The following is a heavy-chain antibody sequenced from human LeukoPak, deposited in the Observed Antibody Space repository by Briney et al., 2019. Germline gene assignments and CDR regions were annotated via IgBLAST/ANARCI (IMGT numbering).Heavy chain of an antibody. D-gene: IGHD3-22*01. Sequence: ASVNVSCKASGGTFSSYAISWVRQAPGQGLEWMGGIIPIFGTANYAQKFQGRVTITADESTSTAYMELSSLRSEDTAVYYCARSYDYDSSGYSAFDIWGQGTMATVSS. CDR1: GGTFSSYA. CDR2: IIPIFGTA. CDR3: ARSYDYDSSGYSAFDI. V-gene: IGHV1-69*13. J-gene: IGHJ3*02.